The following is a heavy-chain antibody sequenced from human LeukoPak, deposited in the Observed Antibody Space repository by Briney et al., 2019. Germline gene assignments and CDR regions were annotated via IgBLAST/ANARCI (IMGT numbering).Heavy chain of an antibody. CDR2: IIPIFGTA. D-gene: IGHD3-22*01. CDR3: ARDRRNYYDSSGYYGLDY. V-gene: IGHV1-69*05. CDR1: GGTFSSYA. J-gene: IGHJ4*02. Sequence: SVKVSCKASGGTFSSYAISWVRQAPGQGLEWMGGIIPIFGTANYAQKFQGRVTITTDTSTSTAYMELRSLRSDDTAVYYCARDRRNYYDSSGYYGLDYWGQGTLVTVSS.